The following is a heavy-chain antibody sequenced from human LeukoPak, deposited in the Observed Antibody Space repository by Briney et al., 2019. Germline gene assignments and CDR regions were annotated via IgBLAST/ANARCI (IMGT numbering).Heavy chain of an antibody. CDR1: GFTLSSYW. CDR2: IKQDGSEK. Sequence: GGSLRLSCAASGFTLSSYWMSWVRQAPGKGLEWVANIKQDGSEKYYVDSVKGRFTISRDNAKNSLYLQMNSLRAEDTAVYYCARRGSYGSYYFDYWGQGTLVTVSS. V-gene: IGHV3-7*01. D-gene: IGHD1-26*01. CDR3: ARRGSYGSYYFDY. J-gene: IGHJ4*02.